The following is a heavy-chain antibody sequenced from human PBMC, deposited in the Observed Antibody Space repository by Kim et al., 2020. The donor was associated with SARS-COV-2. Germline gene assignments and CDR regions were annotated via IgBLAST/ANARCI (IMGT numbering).Heavy chain of an antibody. CDR2: INHSGST. V-gene: IGHV4-34*01. CDR1: GGSFSGYY. Sequence: SETLSLTCAVYGGSFSGYYWSWIRQPPGKGLEWIGEINHSGSTNYNPSLKSRVTISVDTSKNQFSLKLSSVTAADTAVYYCARAPGYYDILTGARGYYYGMDVWGQGTTVTVSS. CDR3: ARAPGYYDILTGARGYYYGMDV. D-gene: IGHD3-9*01. J-gene: IGHJ6*02.